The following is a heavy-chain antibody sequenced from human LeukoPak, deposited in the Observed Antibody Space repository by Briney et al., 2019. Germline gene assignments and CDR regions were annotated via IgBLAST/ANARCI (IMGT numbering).Heavy chain of an antibody. J-gene: IGHJ4*02. D-gene: IGHD3-22*01. Sequence: GGSLRLSCAASGFTFSGSAMHWVRQASGKGLEWVGRIRSKANSYATAYAASVKGRFTISRDDSKNTAYLQMNSLKTEDTAVYYCTRLGGYYQATDYWGQGTLVTVSS. CDR3: TRLGGYYQATDY. CDR1: GFTFSGSA. V-gene: IGHV3-73*01. CDR2: IRSKANSYAT.